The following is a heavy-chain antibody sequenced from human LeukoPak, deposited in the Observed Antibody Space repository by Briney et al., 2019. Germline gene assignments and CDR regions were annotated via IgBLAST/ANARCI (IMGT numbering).Heavy chain of an antibody. Sequence: SSQTLSLTCAISGDSVCSNNADWNWIRQSTSIDLERLRRTYYRSNWYTYYAVSVKGRINIHSDTSKNHFSLQLNSVTPEYTAVYYCARGWGGNIDQWGQGTLVTVSS. D-gene: IGHD3-16*01. CDR2: TYYRSNWYT. CDR3: ARGWGGNIDQ. J-gene: IGHJ5*02. CDR1: GDSVCSNNAD. V-gene: IGHV6-1*01.